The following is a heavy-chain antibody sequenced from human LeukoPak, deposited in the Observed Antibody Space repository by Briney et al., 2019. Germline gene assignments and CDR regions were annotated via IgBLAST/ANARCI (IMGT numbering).Heavy chain of an antibody. CDR1: GGSISVRTCY. D-gene: IGHD3-16*01. CDR3: ARLETVGENRLDP. CDR2: IFYSGTT. J-gene: IGHJ5*02. Sequence: SETLSLTCTVSGGSISVRTCYWGWIRQPPGKALEWIGSIFYSGTTYNNPSLKSRVNVSVDTSKNQFFLNLRSVTAADTAVYYCARLETVGENRLDPWGQGTLVTVSS. V-gene: IGHV4-39*01.